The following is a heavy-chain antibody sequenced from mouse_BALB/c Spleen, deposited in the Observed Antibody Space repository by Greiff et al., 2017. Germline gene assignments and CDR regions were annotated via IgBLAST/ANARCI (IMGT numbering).Heavy chain of an antibody. CDR2: ILPGSGST. Sequence: QVQLKQSGAELMKPGASVKISCKATGYTFSSYWIEWVKQRPGHGLEWIGEILPGSGSTNYNEKFKGKATFTADTSSNTAYMQLSSLTSEDSAVYYCASITTVVAPLDYWGQGTTLTVSS. CDR3: ASITTVVAPLDY. V-gene: IGHV1-9*01. D-gene: IGHD1-1*01. J-gene: IGHJ2*01. CDR1: GYTFSSYW.